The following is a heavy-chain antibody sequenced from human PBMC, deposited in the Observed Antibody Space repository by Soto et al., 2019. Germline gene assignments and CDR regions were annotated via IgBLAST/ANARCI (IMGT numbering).Heavy chain of an antibody. J-gene: IGHJ5*02. CDR3: ARAPPTPSDYGDYDWFDP. Sequence: SVKVSCKAPGGTFSSYAIGWVRQAPGQGLEWMGGIIPIFGTANYAQKFQGRVTITADKSTSTAYMELSSLRSEDTAVYYCARAPPTPSDYGDYDWFDPWGQGTLVTVSS. D-gene: IGHD4-17*01. CDR1: GGTFSSYA. V-gene: IGHV1-69*06. CDR2: IIPIFGTA.